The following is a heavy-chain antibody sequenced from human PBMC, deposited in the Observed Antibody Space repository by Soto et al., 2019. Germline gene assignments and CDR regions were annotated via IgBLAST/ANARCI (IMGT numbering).Heavy chain of an antibody. CDR1: GGSISSSNW. Sequence: QVQLQESGPGLVKPSGTLSLTCAVSGGSISSSNWWSWVRQPPGQGLEWIGEIYHSGSTNYNPSLKSRVTISVDKSKNQFSLKLSSVTAADTAVYYCARERGYCSSTSCYATDYWGQGTLVTVSS. CDR3: ARERGYCSSTSCYATDY. J-gene: IGHJ4*02. D-gene: IGHD2-2*01. CDR2: IYHSGST. V-gene: IGHV4-4*02.